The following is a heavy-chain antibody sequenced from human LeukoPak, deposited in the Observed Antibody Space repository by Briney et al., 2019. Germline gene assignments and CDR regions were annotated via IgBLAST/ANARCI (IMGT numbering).Heavy chain of an antibody. J-gene: IGHJ4*02. CDR3: ARSPTVVTRVDY. CDR1: GYIFTNYG. Sequence: ASVKVSCKASGYIFTNYGISWVRQAPGQGLEWVGWINAYNGITDYAQKFQGRVIMTTDTSTNTAYMELRSLRSDDTAVYYCARSPTVVTRVDYWGQGTLVTVSS. D-gene: IGHD4-23*01. V-gene: IGHV1-18*01. CDR2: INAYNGIT.